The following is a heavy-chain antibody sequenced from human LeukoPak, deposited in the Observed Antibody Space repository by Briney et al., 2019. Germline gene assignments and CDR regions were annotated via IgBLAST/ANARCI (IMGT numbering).Heavy chain of an antibody. D-gene: IGHD2-21*01. CDR3: AKEETKAGESDY. J-gene: IGHJ4*02. Sequence: SETLSLTCTVSGGSIRSYYWSWIRQPPGKGLEWIGYIYYSGSTNYNPSLKSRVTISVDTSKNQFSLKLSSVTAADTAVYYCAKEETKAGESDYWGQGTLVTVSS. V-gene: IGHV4-59*01. CDR2: IYYSGST. CDR1: GGSIRSYY.